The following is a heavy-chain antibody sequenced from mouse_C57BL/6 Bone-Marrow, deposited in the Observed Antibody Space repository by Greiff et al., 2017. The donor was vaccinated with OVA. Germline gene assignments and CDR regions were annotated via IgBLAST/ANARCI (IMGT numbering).Heavy chain of an antibody. CDR2: ISNLAYSI. D-gene: IGHD1-1*01. J-gene: IGHJ3*01. CDR3: ARQNYGSSYAWFAY. V-gene: IGHV5-15*01. Sequence: EVQRVESGGGLVQPGGSLKLSCAASGFTFSDYGMAWVRQAPRKGPEWVAFISNLAYSIYYADTVTGRFTISRENANNTLYLEMSSLRSEDTAMYYCARQNYGSSYAWFAYWGQGTLVTVSA. CDR1: GFTFSDYG.